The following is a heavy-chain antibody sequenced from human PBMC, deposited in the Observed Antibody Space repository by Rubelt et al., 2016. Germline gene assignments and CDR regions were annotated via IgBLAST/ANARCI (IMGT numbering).Heavy chain of an antibody. Sequence: QVQLQQWGAGQLKPSETLSLTCAVYGEPFSGYHWSWIRQSPGKGLQWIGEINHSGSNNRNPSLQSRVTISADTSKNQFSLKLSSVTAADTAVYYCARGGSNYIGAMDVWGKGTAVTVSS. CDR3: ARGGSNYIGAMDV. D-gene: IGHD4-11*01. J-gene: IGHJ6*03. V-gene: IGHV4-34*01. CDR1: GEPFSGYH. CDR2: INHSGSN.